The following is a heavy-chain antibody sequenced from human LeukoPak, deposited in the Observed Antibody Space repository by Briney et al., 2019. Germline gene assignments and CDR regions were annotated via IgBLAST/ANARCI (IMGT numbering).Heavy chain of an antibody. J-gene: IGHJ4*02. CDR1: GFTFSSYG. V-gene: IGHV3-30*18. D-gene: IGHD5-24*01. CDR3: AKDFGELADREMATIALDY. CDR2: ISYDGSNK. Sequence: PGGSLRLSCAASGFTFSSYGMHWVRQAPGKGLEWVAVISYDGSNKYYADSVKGRFTISRDNSKNTLYLQMNSLRAEDTAVYYCAKDFGELADREMATIALDYWGQGTLVTVSS.